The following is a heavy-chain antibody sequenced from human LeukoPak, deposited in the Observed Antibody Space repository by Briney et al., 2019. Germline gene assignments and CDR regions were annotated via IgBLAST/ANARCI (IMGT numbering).Heavy chain of an antibody. CDR3: ARSWGVGDYVYQFDY. J-gene: IGHJ4*02. Sequence: SETLSLTCTVSGGSISSSSYYWGWIRQPPGKGLEWIGSIYHSGSTYYNPSLKSRVTISVDTSKNQFSLKLSSVTAADTAVYYCARSWGVGDYVYQFDYWGQGTLVTVSS. CDR2: IYHSGST. D-gene: IGHD4-17*01. CDR1: GGSISSSSYY. V-gene: IGHV4-39*07.